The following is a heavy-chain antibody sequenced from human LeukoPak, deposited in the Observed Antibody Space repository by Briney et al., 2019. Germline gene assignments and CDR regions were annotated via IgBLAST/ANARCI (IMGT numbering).Heavy chain of an antibody. CDR3: ARGRRVVVAATRIYYGMDV. J-gene: IGHJ6*04. CDR2: INHSGST. CDR1: GGSFSGYY. D-gene: IGHD2-15*01. Sequence: SETLSLTCAVYGGSFSGYYWGWIRQPPGKGLEWIGEINHSGSTNYNPSLKSRVTISVDTSKNQFPLKLSSVTAADTAVYYCARGRRVVVAATRIYYGMDVWGKGTTVTVSS. V-gene: IGHV4-34*01.